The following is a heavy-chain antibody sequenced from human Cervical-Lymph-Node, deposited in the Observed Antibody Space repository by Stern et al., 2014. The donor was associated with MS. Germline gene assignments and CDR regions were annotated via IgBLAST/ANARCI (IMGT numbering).Heavy chain of an antibody. J-gene: IGHJ5*02. D-gene: IGHD6-13*01. CDR1: GYTFTNYY. V-gene: IGHV1-46*01. CDR2: INPRGGST. CDR3: ARNQGIAATGSNWLDP. Sequence: VQLVESGAEVKKPGASVRVSCKASGYTFTNYYMHWGRLAPGPGLEWMWLINPRGGSTNYAQKFQGRVTMTRDTSTSTVYMELGSLRSDDTAVYYCARNQGIAATGSNWLDPWGQGTLVTVSS.